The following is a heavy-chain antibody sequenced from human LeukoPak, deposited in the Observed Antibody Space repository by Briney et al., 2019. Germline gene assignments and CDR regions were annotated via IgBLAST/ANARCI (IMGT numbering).Heavy chain of an antibody. J-gene: IGHJ4*02. CDR1: GFSLSTFA. CDR3: AKPLQYGSGSYCFDY. CDR2: LSSSGSRT. Sequence: GGSLRLSCKASGFSLSTFAMSWVRRAPGKGLELFSTLSSSGSRTYYAESVKGRFTISRDTSMNTVFLQMNSLRAEDTAVYYCAKPLQYGSGSYCFDYWGQGTLVTVSS. V-gene: IGHV3-23*01. D-gene: IGHD3-10*01.